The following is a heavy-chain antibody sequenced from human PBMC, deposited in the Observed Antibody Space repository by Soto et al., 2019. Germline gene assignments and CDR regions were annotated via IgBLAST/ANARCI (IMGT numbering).Heavy chain of an antibody. CDR2: MHRNGAST. CDR1: GFSLDEYG. CDR3: ARDHRWGYEYGDYGDS. V-gene: IGHV3-20*04. D-gene: IGHD4-17*01. Sequence: EVQLVESGGGVVRPGGSLRLACAVSGFSLDEYGMSWVRQAPGKGMEGVSGMHRNGASTGYADSVKGRFTISRDDAKNSLYLQMNSLRAEDTAFYYCARDHRWGYEYGDYGDSWGHGTLVTVSS. J-gene: IGHJ5*01.